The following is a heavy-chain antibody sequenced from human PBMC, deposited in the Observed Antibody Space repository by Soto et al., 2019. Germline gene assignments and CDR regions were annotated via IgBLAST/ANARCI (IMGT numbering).Heavy chain of an antibody. J-gene: IGHJ6*04. V-gene: IGHV4-34*01. Sequence: SETLCQTCAVYDGSFRGDYWSWIRQPPGEGLEWIGEINHSGSTNYNPSLKSRVTISVDTSKNQFSLKLSSVTAADTAVYYCASLGYSAGVCGKGTTVTVSS. CDR2: INHSGST. CDR3: ASLGYSAGV. D-gene: IGHD3-16*01. CDR1: DGSFRGDY.